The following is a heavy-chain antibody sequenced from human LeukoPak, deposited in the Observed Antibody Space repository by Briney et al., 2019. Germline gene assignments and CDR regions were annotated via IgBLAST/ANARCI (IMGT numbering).Heavy chain of an antibody. CDR2: ISSSSSYI. J-gene: IGHJ3*02. CDR3: AREPMTTAILDAFDI. D-gene: IGHD4-17*01. Sequence: GGSLRLSCAASGFTFSSYSMNWVRQAPGKGLEWVSSISSSSSYIYYADSVKGRFTISRDNAKNSLYLQMNSLRAEDTAVYYCAREPMTTAILDAFDIWGQGTMVTVSS. V-gene: IGHV3-21*01. CDR1: GFTFSSYS.